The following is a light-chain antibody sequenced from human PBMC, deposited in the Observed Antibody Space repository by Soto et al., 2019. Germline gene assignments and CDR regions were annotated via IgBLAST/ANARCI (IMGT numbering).Light chain of an antibody. V-gene: IGLV2-23*01. CDR2: EGN. CDR3: CSYAGSRTWV. CDR1: SSDVGSYKL. J-gene: IGLJ2*01. Sequence: QSALTQPASVSGSPGQSITISCTGTSSDVGSYKLVSWYQQHPGKAPKLIIYEGNTRPSGVSNRFSGSKSGNTASLTIAGLQAEDEADDYCCSYAGSRTWVFGGGTKLTVL.